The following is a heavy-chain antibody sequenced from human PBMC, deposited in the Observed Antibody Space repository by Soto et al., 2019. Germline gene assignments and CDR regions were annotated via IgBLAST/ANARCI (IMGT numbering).Heavy chain of an antibody. CDR3: ARGNRDIVVVVAATPRAMGGFDP. D-gene: IGHD2-15*01. Sequence: SETLSLTCAVYGGSFSGYYWSWIRQPPGKGLEWIGEINHSGSTNYNPSLKSRVTISVDTSKNQFSLKLSSVTAADTAVYYCARGNRDIVVVVAATPRAMGGFDPWGQGTLVTVSS. J-gene: IGHJ5*02. CDR2: INHSGST. V-gene: IGHV4-34*01. CDR1: GGSFSGYY.